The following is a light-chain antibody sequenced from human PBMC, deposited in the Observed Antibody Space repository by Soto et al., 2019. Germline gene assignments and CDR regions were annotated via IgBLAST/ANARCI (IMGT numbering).Light chain of an antibody. CDR1: SSDIDTYNY. V-gene: IGLV2-14*01. CDR3: SSYTSNTDYV. Sequence: QSALTQPASVSGSPGQSITISCTGTSSDIDTYNYVSWYQQHPGKAPKLIIYEVTNRPSGVSNRFSGSKSGDTASLTISGLRAEDEADYYCSSYTSNTDYVFGTGTKLTVL. J-gene: IGLJ1*01. CDR2: EVT.